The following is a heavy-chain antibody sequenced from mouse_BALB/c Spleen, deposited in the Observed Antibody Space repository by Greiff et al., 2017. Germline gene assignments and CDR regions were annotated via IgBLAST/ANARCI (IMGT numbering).Heavy chain of an antibody. CDR1: GYTFTSYV. V-gene: IGHV1-14*01. Sequence: EVQLQQSGPELVKPGASVKMSCKASGYTFTSYVMHWVKQKPGQGLEWIGYINPYNDGTKYNEKFKGKATLTSDKSSSTAYMELSSPTSEDSAVYYCARWLLRGAMDYWGQGTSVTVSS. CDR3: ARWLLRGAMDY. CDR2: INPYNDGT. D-gene: IGHD2-3*01. J-gene: IGHJ4*01.